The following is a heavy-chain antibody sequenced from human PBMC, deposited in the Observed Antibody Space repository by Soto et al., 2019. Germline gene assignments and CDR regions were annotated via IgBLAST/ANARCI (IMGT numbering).Heavy chain of an antibody. CDR2: IYSSGST. D-gene: IGHD2-8*02. V-gene: IGHV4-59*08. CDR1: GGSIGGHY. J-gene: IGHJ5*02. CDR3: ARTPIGYCSGGTCSNWFDP. Sequence: SETLSLTCTVSGGSIGGHYWSWIRQPPGKGLEWVGYIYSSGSTYVRPSLKSRVSMSVDPSKNQVSLRLTSVTATDTAVYYCARTPIGYCSGGTCSNWFDPWGQGTLVTVS.